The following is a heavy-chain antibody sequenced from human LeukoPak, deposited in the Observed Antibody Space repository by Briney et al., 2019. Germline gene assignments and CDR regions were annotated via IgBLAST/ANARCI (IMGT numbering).Heavy chain of an antibody. J-gene: IGHJ4*02. D-gene: IGHD2-15*01. CDR1: GFTFSRYW. Sequence: GGSLRLSCAPSGFTFSRYWMSWVRHAPGKGLEWVANINEDGSEEYYVDSVRGRFTIARDNAKNSLYLQMNSLRAEDTAVYYCARAGDGTAARDYWGQGTLVTVSS. CDR3: ARAGDGTAARDY. V-gene: IGHV3-7*01. CDR2: INEDGSEE.